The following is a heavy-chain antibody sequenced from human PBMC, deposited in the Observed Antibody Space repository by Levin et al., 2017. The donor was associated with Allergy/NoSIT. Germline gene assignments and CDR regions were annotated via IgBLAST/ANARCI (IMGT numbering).Heavy chain of an antibody. CDR2: IIPSGDT. CDR3: ARAREAGYYVDY. Sequence: RSSETLSLTCAVDGASLSDAYWTWIRQSPGKELEWIGEIIPSGDTNYNPSLKGRVTILGDTSKNQFSLKLQSVTAADTSVYYCARAREAGYYVDYWGQGTLVTVSS. V-gene: IGHV4-34*12. D-gene: IGHD3-9*01. J-gene: IGHJ4*01. CDR1: GASLSDAY.